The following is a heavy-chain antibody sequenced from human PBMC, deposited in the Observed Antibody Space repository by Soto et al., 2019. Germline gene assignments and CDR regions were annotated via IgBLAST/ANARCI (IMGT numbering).Heavy chain of an antibody. CDR3: ARLDYYDSSGSIFGRWYFDY. CDR1: GYSFTSYW. J-gene: IGHJ4*02. V-gene: IGHV5-10-1*01. CDR2: IDPSDSYT. D-gene: IGHD3-22*01. Sequence: GESLKISCKGSGYSFTSYWISWVRQMPGKGLEWMGRIDPSDSYTNYSPSFQGHVTISADKSISTAYLQWSSLKASDTAMYYCARLDYYDSSGSIFGRWYFDYWGQGTLVTVSS.